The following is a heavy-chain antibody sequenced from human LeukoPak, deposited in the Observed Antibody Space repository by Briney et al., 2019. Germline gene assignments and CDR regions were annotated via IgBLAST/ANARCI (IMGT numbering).Heavy chain of an antibody. V-gene: IGHV4-39*07. J-gene: IGHJ3*02. CDR1: GGSISSSSYY. Sequence: PSETLSLTCTVSGGSISSSSYYWGWIRQPPGKGLEWIGSIYYSGSTYYNPSLKSRVTISVDTSENQFSLKLSSVTAADTAVYYCARDQGEFFTMVRGARPGDLGAFDIWGQGTMVTVSS. D-gene: IGHD3-10*01. CDR3: ARDQGEFFTMVRGARPGDLGAFDI. CDR2: IYYSGST.